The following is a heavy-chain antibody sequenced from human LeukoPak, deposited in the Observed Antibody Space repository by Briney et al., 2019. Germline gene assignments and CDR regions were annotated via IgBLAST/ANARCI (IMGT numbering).Heavy chain of an antibody. CDR1: GGSISSYY. D-gene: IGHD1-26*01. CDR3: ARGDGSVKKSPMDV. Sequence: SETLSLTCTVSGGSISSYYWSWLRQPPGKGLEGIGYIYYSGSTNYNTSLKSRVTISVDTSKNPFSLKLSSVTAADTAVYYCARGDGSVKKSPMDVWGQGTTVTVSS. CDR2: IYYSGST. V-gene: IGHV4-59*01. J-gene: IGHJ6*02.